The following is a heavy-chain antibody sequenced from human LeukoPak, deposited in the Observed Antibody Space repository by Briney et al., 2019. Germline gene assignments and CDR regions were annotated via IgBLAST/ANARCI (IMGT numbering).Heavy chain of an antibody. V-gene: IGHV3-7*01. CDR3: ARQGYYDRSGYYS. CDR1: GFTFSSFW. Sequence: GGSLRLSCAASGFTFSSFWMSWVRQAPGKGLEWVASIKHDESETYYVDSLKGRITISRDNARNSLFLQMNSLRAEDTAVYYCARQGYYDRSGYYSWGQGTLVTVSS. J-gene: IGHJ4*02. CDR2: IKHDESET. D-gene: IGHD3-22*01.